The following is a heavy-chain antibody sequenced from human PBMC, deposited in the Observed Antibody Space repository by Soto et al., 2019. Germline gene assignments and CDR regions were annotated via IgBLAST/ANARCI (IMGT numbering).Heavy chain of an antibody. CDR2: MNPNSGNT. CDR3: ARSYDFWSGYLSPYYYMDV. CDR1: GYTFTSYD. Sequence: ASVKVSCKASGYTFTSYDINWVRQATGQGLEWMGWMNPNSGNTGYAQKFQGRVTMTRNTSISTAYMELSSLRSEDTAVYYCARSYDFWSGYLSPYYYMDVWGKGTTVTVSS. J-gene: IGHJ6*03. D-gene: IGHD3-3*01. V-gene: IGHV1-8*01.